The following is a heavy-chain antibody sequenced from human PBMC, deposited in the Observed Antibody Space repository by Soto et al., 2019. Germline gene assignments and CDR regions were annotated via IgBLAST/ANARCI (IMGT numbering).Heavy chain of an antibody. CDR2: IFWDDDK. J-gene: IGHJ5*02. Sequence: QITLKESGPTLVKPTQTLTLTCTFSGFSLSTSGVGVGWIRQPPGKALEWLALIFWDDDKRYSPSLKNRLTITKDTSKNQVVLTMTNMDPVDTATYYCAHSLWFGDSSWFDPWGQGTLVTVSS. D-gene: IGHD3-10*01. CDR1: GFSLSTSGVG. CDR3: AHSLWFGDSSWFDP. V-gene: IGHV2-5*02.